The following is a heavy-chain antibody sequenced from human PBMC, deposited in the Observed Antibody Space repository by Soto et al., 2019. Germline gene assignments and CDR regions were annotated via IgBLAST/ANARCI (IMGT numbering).Heavy chain of an antibody. CDR2: IYPSGTT. J-gene: IGHJ6*02. V-gene: IGHV4-4*07. Sequence: SETLSLTCTVSGDSFSNSYWSWIRQPAGKGLEWIGRIYPSGTTNYNPSLKSRLTLSRDTSKNQFSLSLRSVTAADTAVYFCARDDFGSAGMDVWVQGTTVTVS. CDR1: GDSFSNSY. CDR3: ARDDFGSAGMDV. D-gene: IGHD3-10*01.